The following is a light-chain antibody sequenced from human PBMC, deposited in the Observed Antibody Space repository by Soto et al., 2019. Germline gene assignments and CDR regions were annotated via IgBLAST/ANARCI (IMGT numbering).Light chain of an antibody. Sequence: QSALTQPPSASGSPGQSVTISCTGSSSDVGAYDYVSWYQQHPGKAPKLMVYAVTKRPSGVPDRFSGSKSGNTASLTVSGLQADDEAHYCCSSYVGNNNLVFGGGTKLTVL. J-gene: IGLJ2*01. CDR3: SSYVGNNNLV. CDR2: AVT. V-gene: IGLV2-8*01. CDR1: SSDVGAYDY.